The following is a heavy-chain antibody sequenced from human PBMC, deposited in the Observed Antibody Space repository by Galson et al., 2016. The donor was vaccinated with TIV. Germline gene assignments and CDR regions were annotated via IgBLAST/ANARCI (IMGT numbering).Heavy chain of an antibody. Sequence: ETLSLTCAVSSYSIGSGFFWGWIRQTPGKGLEWIATGHHSGITYYNPSLKSRVAISLDTSNNQFFLRLNSVTAADRAVYFCARHEGGAFDIWGQGTMVTVSS. CDR3: ARHEGGAFDI. J-gene: IGHJ3*02. V-gene: IGHV4-38-2*01. CDR2: GHHSGIT. CDR1: SYSIGSGFF.